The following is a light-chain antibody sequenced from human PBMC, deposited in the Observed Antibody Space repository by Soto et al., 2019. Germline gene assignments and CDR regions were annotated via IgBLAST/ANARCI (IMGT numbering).Light chain of an antibody. Sequence: QSVLTQPPSASGTPGQTVTISCSGSSSNIGSNYVFWFQQLPGAAPKLLIYRNNHRPSGVPDRFSGSKSATSASLAISGLRSEDEADYYCAVWDDSLSGRVFGGGTKLTVL. CDR3: AVWDDSLSGRV. CDR1: SSNIGSNY. V-gene: IGLV1-47*01. CDR2: RNN. J-gene: IGLJ3*02.